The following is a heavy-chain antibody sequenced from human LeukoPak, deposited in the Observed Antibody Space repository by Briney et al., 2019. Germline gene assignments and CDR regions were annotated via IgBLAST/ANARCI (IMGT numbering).Heavy chain of an antibody. J-gene: IGHJ3*02. V-gene: IGHV4-39*01. Sequence: SETLSLTCTVSGGSISSSNYFWGWIRQPPGRGLEWIGSIHYSGSAYYNPSLSSRVTISVDTSKNQLSLKLSSATAADTAVYYCARHRGPTDRRAFDIWGQGTLVPVSS. CDR2: IHYSGSA. CDR3: ARHRGPTDRRAFDI. CDR1: GGSISSSNYF. D-gene: IGHD1-26*01.